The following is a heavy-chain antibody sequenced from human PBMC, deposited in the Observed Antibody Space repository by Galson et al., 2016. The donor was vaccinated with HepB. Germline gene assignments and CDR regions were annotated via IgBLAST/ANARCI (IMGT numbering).Heavy chain of an antibody. Sequence: SVKVSCKASGYSVTTYAMNWVRQAPGQGLEWMGWINTNTGKSTYAQAFTGRFVFSLDTSVSTTYLQISGLKAEDTAVYYCARDMGYCSSTSCYVTAFDKWGQGTMITVSA. CDR1: GYSVTTYA. J-gene: IGHJ3*02. CDR2: INTNTGKS. CDR3: ARDMGYCSSTSCYVTAFDK. D-gene: IGHD2-2*01. V-gene: IGHV7-4-1*02.